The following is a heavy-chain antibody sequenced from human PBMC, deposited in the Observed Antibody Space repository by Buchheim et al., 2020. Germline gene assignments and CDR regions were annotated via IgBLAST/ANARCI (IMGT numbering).Heavy chain of an antibody. CDR2: IDPSSGSP. V-gene: IGHV1-46*01. J-gene: IGHJ1*01. CDR1: GYTFTTYY. CDR3: ARGGEEGTSGWYASH. D-gene: IGHD6-19*01. Sequence: QVQLVQSGAEVKKPGASVKVSCTATGYTFTTYYIHWVRHAPGQGLEWLGIIDPSSGSPRPTYAQQFQDRVTMIADRSTGTVYMELSNLRSEDTAVYYCARGGEEGTSGWYASHWGQGNL.